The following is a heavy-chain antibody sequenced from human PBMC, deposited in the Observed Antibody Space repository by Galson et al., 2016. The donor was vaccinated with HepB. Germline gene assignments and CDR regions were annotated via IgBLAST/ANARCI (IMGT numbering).Heavy chain of an antibody. Sequence: SLRLSCAASGFMFHTYWMSWLRQAPGKGLEWVGNIKQDGSETYYWDAVRGRFTISRDNAGNSLSLQLNNLRGEDTATYYCARGRATQVRGLVGYYFDYWGRGTLVTVYS. D-gene: IGHD3-10*01. V-gene: IGHV3-7*01. J-gene: IGHJ4*02. CDR2: IKQDGSET. CDR3: ARGRATQVRGLVGYYFDY. CDR1: GFMFHTYW.